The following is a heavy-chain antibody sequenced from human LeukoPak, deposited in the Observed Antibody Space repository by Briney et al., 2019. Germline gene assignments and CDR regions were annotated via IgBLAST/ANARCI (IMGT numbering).Heavy chain of an antibody. CDR3: ERGFGDLNNDAFDI. Sequence: GGSLRLSCSASGFTFSSYSMNWVRQAPGKGLEWVSSISSSSSYIYYADSVKGRFTISRDNAKNSLYLQMNSLRAEDTAVYYCERGFGDLNNDAFDIWGQGTMVTVSS. CDR2: ISSSSSYI. D-gene: IGHD3-10*01. J-gene: IGHJ3*02. V-gene: IGHV3-21*01. CDR1: GFTFSSYS.